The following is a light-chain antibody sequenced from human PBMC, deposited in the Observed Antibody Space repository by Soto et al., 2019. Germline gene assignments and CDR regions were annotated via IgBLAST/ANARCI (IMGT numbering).Light chain of an antibody. CDR3: SSYTGSSTYV. Sequence: QSARNQTASVYGAPGQAITISCNGTSNDVGGYNYVSWYQQHPGKAPKLMIYDVSNRPSGVSNRFSGSKSANTASLTISGLQTEDESDYYCSSYTGSSTYVFGTGTKVTVL. CDR1: SNDVGGYNY. CDR2: DVS. J-gene: IGLJ1*01. V-gene: IGLV2-14*03.